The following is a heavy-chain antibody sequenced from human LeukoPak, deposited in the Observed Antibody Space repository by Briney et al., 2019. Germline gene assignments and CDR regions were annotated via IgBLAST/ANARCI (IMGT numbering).Heavy chain of an antibody. CDR2: ISSSGSTI. J-gene: IGHJ4*02. V-gene: IGHV3-48*03. Sequence: GGSLRLSCVASGFTFSSYEMNWVRQAPGKGLEWVSYISSSGSTIYYADSVKGRFTISRDNAKNSLYLQMNSLRAEDTAVYYCARSRGSGYFDYWGQGTLVTVSS. D-gene: IGHD3-3*01. CDR1: GFTFSSYE. CDR3: ARSRGSGYFDY.